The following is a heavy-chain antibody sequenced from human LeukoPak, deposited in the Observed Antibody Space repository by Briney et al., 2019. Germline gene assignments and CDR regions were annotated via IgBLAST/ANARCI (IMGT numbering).Heavy chain of an antibody. CDR2: ISGSGGST. Sequence: GGSLRLSCAASGFTFSSYAMSWVRQAPGKGLEWVSAISGSGGSTYYADSVEGRFTISRNNSKNTLSLQMNSLRAEDTAVYYCARLNDFWSGYYVDWGQGILVTVSS. CDR1: GFTFSSYA. CDR3: ARLNDFWSGYYVD. D-gene: IGHD3-3*01. J-gene: IGHJ4*02. V-gene: IGHV3-23*01.